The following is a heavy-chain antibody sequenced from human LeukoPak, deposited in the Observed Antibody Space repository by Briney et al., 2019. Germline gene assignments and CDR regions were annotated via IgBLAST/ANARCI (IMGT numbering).Heavy chain of an antibody. CDR1: GGTFSSYA. V-gene: IGHV1-69*05. J-gene: IGHJ4*02. CDR2: IIPIFGTA. CDR3: ASLGYSYGYTDY. Sequence: ASVKVSCKASGGTFSSYAISWVRQAPGQGLEWMGGIIPIFGTANYAQKFQGRVTMTRNTSISTAYMELSSLRSEDTAVCYCASLGYSYGYTDYWGQGTLVTVSS. D-gene: IGHD5-18*01.